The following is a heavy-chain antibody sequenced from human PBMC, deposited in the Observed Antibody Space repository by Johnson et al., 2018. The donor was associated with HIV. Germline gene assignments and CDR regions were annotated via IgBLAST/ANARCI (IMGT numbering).Heavy chain of an antibody. CDR2: ISYDGSNK. J-gene: IGHJ3*02. D-gene: IGHD2-21*02. V-gene: IGHV3-30*04. Sequence: QVQLVESGGGVVQPGRSLRLSCAASGFSFSNYAMHWVRQAPGKGLEWVAVISYDGSNKYYADSVKGRFTISRDNSKNTLYLQMNSLRAEDTAVYYCTRGGWNVVTSIFAFDILGQGTMVAVSS. CDR1: GFSFSNYA. CDR3: TRGGWNVVTSIFAFDI.